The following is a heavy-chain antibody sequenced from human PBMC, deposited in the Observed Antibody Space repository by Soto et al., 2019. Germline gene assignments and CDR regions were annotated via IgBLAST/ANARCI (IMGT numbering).Heavy chain of an antibody. J-gene: IGHJ5*02. CDR2: IYHSGST. V-gene: IGHV4-4*02. CDR3: ASITGTTNWFDP. Sequence: SETLSLTCAVSSGSISSSNWWSWVRQPPGKGLEWIGEIYHSGSTNYNPSLKSRVTISVDKSKNQFSLKLSSVTAADTAVYYCASITGTTNWFDPWGQGTLVTV. D-gene: IGHD1-7*01. CDR1: SGSISSSNW.